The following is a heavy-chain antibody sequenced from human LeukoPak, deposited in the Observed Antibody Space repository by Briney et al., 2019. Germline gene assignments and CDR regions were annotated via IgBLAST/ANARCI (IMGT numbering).Heavy chain of an antibody. CDR3: VGWLPYRASFDY. J-gene: IGHJ4*02. V-gene: IGHV4-39*01. Sequence: SETLSLTCTVSGGSISSSSYYWGWIRQPPGKGLEWIGSFYCSGSTYYNPSLKSRVTISVDTSKNQFSLKLSSVTAADTAVYYCVGWLPYRASFDYWGQGTLVTVSS. CDR2: FYCSGST. CDR1: GGSISSSSYY. D-gene: IGHD3-9*01.